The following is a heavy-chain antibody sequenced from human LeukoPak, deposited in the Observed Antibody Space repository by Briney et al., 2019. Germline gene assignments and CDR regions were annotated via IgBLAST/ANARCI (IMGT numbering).Heavy chain of an antibody. Sequence: LETPSLTCTVFGDSISNYYWSWLRQPAGKGLEWIGRFYSSGNVKYNSSLQSRVIVSVDTSKNQFSLKLTSVTAADTAVYYCARDSGRIAAVGTTHYYGMDVWGPGTTVTVSS. CDR2: FYSSGNV. CDR1: GDSISNYY. J-gene: IGHJ6*02. CDR3: ARDSGRIAAVGTTHYYGMDV. D-gene: IGHD6-13*01. V-gene: IGHV4-4*07.